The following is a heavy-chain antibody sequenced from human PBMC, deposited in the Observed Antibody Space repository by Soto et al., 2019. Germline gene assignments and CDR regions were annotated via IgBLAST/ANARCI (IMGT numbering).Heavy chain of an antibody. Sequence: GGSLRLSCAASGFTFSSYWMSWVRQAPGKGLEWVANIKQDGSEKYYVDSVKGRFTISRDNAKNSLYLQMNSLRAEDTAVYYCARDRDHYDFWSGYYHDYWGQGTLVTVSS. J-gene: IGHJ4*02. D-gene: IGHD3-3*01. V-gene: IGHV3-7*01. CDR1: GFTFSSYW. CDR2: IKQDGSEK. CDR3: ARDRDHYDFWSGYYHDY.